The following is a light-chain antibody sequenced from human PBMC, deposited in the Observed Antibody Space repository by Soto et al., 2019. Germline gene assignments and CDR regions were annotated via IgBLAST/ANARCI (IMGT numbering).Light chain of an antibody. CDR1: QSVSGNY. Sequence: EVVLTQSPGTLSLSPGERATLSCRASQSVSGNYLVWFQHKPAQAPRLLIYGASTRATETPARFSGSGSATDFTLTISSLQSEDFAVYYCQQYGSSPFTFGPGTKVDIK. J-gene: IGKJ3*01. V-gene: IGKV3-20*01. CDR2: GAS. CDR3: QQYGSSPFT.